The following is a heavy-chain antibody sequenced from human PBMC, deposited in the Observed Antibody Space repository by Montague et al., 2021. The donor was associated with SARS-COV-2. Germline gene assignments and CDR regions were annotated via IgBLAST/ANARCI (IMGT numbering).Heavy chain of an antibody. CDR3: ARGTGYDYYFDC. V-gene: IGHV4-59*01. CDR2: IYYNTGNT. D-gene: IGHD5-12*01. CDR1: GGSFSDYY. Sequence: SETLSLTCSVSGGSFSDYYWNWIRQPPGKGLEWIGYIYYNTGNTNYNPPHQSRVTISLDTSKNLFSLNLRSVTAADTALYFCARGTGYDYYFDCWGLGTLVTVSS. J-gene: IGHJ4*02.